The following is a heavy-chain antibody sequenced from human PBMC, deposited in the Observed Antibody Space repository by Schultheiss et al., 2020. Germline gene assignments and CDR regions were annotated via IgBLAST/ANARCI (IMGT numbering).Heavy chain of an antibody. CDR1: GYTFTGYY. Sequence: ASVKVSCKASGYTFTGYYMHWVRQAPGQGLEWMGWINPSSGGTNYAQKFQGRVTMTRDTSISTAYMELSSLRSEDTAVYYCARVERTIFGVVIIKGWFDPWGQGNLVTVSS. CDR3: ARVERTIFGVVIIKGWFDP. J-gene: IGHJ5*02. V-gene: IGHV1-2*02. CDR2: INPSSGGT. D-gene: IGHD3-3*01.